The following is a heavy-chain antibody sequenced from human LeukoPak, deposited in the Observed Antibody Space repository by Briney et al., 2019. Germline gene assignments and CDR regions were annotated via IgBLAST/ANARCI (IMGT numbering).Heavy chain of an antibody. CDR3: AELGITMIGGV. D-gene: IGHD3-10*02. Sequence: SGGSLRLSCAASGFSFSNYWMHWVRQAPGKGLVWVSRINSDGSGTTYADSVKGRFTISRDNAKNTLYLQMNSLRAEDTAVYYCAELGITMIGGVWGKGTTVTISS. V-gene: IGHV3-74*01. CDR1: GFSFSNYW. CDR2: INSDGSGT. J-gene: IGHJ6*04.